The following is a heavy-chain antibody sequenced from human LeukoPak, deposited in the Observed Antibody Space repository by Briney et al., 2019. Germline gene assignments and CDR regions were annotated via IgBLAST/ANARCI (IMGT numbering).Heavy chain of an antibody. J-gene: IGHJ4*02. CDR1: GYSFTSYW. CDR2: IYPGDSDT. CDR3: ARRRENSSGYYLAFYFDY. V-gene: IGHV5-51*01. D-gene: IGHD3-22*01. Sequence: GESLKISCKGSGYSFTSYWIGWVRQMPGKGLEWMGIIYPGDSDTRYSPSFQGQVTISADKSISTAYLQWSSLKASDTAMYYCARRRENSSGYYLAFYFDYWGQGTLVTVSS.